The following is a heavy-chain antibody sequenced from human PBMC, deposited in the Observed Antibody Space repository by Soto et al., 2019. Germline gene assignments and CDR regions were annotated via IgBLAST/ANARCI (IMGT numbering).Heavy chain of an antibody. V-gene: IGHV3-23*01. D-gene: IGHD3-3*01. J-gene: IGHJ4*02. CDR3: AKVRSGGTIFGVVIIPPENYYYDY. CDR2: ISGSGGST. CDR1: GFTFSSYA. Sequence: PGGSLRLSCAASGFTFSSYAMSWVRQAPGKGLEWVSAISGSGGSTYYADSVKGRFTISRDNSKNTLYLQMNSLRAEDTAVYYCAKVRSGGTIFGVVIIPPENYYYDYWGQGTLVTVSS.